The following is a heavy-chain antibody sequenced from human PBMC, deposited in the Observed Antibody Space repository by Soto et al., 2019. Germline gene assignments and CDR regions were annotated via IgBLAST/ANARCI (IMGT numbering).Heavy chain of an antibody. Sequence: ASVKVSCKASGYNFRNFGITWVRQASGLGLEWLGWISGYDGRTSSARNFRDRVVLTTDTATNTAYMELRSLTSDDTAIYYCAREGYSSGFDPFDFWGQGTKVTVSS. V-gene: IGHV1-18*01. CDR1: GYNFRNFG. CDR3: AREGYSSGFDPFDF. J-gene: IGHJ3*01. CDR2: ISGYDGRT. D-gene: IGHD5-18*01.